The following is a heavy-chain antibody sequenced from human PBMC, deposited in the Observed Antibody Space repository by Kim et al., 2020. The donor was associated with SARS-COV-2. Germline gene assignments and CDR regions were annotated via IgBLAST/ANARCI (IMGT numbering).Heavy chain of an antibody. V-gene: IGHV3-11*06. CDR1: GFTFSDHY. CDR2: ISSSSSYT. Sequence: GGSLRLSCAASGFTFSDHYMSWIRQAPGKGLEWVSYISSSSSYTNYADSVKGRFTISRDNAKNSLYLQMNSLRAEDTAVYYCATSRFGSSSSWYGYWGQGTLVTVSS. D-gene: IGHD6-13*01. J-gene: IGHJ4*02. CDR3: ATSRFGSSSSWYGY.